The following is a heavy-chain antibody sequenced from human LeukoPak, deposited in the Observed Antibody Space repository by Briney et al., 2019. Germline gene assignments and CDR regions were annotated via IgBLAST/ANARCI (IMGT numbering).Heavy chain of an antibody. CDR3: ANTGPYYYDSSDY. CDR2: ISWNSGSI. V-gene: IGHV3-9*01. CDR1: GFTFDDYA. D-gene: IGHD3-22*01. J-gene: IGHJ4*02. Sequence: PGGSLRLSCAASGFTFDDYAMHWVRQAPGKGLEWVSGISWNSGSIGYADSVKGRFTISRDNSKNTLYLQMNSLRAEDTAVYYCANTGPYYYDSSDYWGQGTLVTVSS.